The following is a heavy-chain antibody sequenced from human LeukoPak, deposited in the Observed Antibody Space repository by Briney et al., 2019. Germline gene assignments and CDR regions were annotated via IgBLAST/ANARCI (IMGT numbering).Heavy chain of an antibody. D-gene: IGHD1-26*01. J-gene: IGHJ4*02. CDR1: GFRFSGLW. CDR2: INQESSEK. Sequence: PGGALRLSCAASGFRFSGLWRSGVRQAPGKGPEGVADINQESSEKYSVDSVRGRFTISRDNAQSSLYMQMKSLRVEDTAVYYCAREVDRSFGYWGQGNVVTASS. V-gene: IGHV3-7*01. CDR3: AREVDRSFGY.